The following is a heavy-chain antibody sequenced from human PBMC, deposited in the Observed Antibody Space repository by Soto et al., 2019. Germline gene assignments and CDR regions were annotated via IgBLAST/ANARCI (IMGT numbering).Heavy chain of an antibody. CDR1: GGTFSSYA. Sequence: SVKVSCKASGGTFSSYAISWVRQAPGQGLEWMGGIIPIFGTANYAQKFQGRVTITADESTSTAYMELSSLRSEDTAVYYCARVTVVVPAAILGSDYYYYYGMDVWGQGTTVTVSS. CDR2: IIPIFGTA. V-gene: IGHV1-69*13. CDR3: ARVTVVVPAAILGSDYYYYYGMDV. J-gene: IGHJ6*02. D-gene: IGHD2-2*02.